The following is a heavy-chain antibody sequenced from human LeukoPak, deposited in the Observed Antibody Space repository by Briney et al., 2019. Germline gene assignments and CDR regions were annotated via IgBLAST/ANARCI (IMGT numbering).Heavy chain of an antibody. J-gene: IGHJ4*02. CDR3: ARGESSGWFVY. Sequence: GRSLRLSCAASGFTFSSYAMHWVRQAPGKGLEWVAVISYDGSNKYYADSVKGRFTISRDNSKNTLYLQMNSLRAEDAAVYYCARGESSGWFVYWGQGTLVTVSS. CDR1: GFTFSSYA. CDR2: ISYDGSNK. D-gene: IGHD6-19*01. V-gene: IGHV3-30*04.